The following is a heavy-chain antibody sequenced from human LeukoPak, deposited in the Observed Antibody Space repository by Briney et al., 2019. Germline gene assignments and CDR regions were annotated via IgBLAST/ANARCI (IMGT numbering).Heavy chain of an antibody. J-gene: IGHJ4*02. CDR1: GGSISSYS. Sequence: SETLSLTCTVSGGSISSYSWSWIRQPPGKGLEWIGYIYHSGSTYYNPSLKSRVTISVDRSKNQFSLKLGSVTAADTAVYYCARSRGYSYGYDYWGQGTLVTVSS. D-gene: IGHD5-18*01. CDR2: IYHSGST. CDR3: ARSRGYSYGYDY. V-gene: IGHV4-30-2*01.